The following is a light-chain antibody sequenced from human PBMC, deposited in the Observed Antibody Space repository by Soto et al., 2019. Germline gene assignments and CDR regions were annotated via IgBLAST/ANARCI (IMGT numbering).Light chain of an antibody. V-gene: IGKV1-39*01. CDR3: HQGYSNHALT. CDR2: DVS. Sequence: DIQMTQSPSSLSASVGDRVTISCRASQTISTYLHWYQHKPGNVPRLLISDVSTLQSGVPGRFRGSGSETEVTIPITYLQPEDVSTDYCHQGYSNHALTFGGGTQVELK. J-gene: IGKJ4*01. CDR1: QTISTY.